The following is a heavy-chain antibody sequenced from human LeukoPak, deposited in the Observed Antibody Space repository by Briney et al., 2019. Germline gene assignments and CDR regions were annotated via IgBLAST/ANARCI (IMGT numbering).Heavy chain of an antibody. CDR1: GFPFNAYW. J-gene: IGHJ4*02. Sequence: KSGGSLRLSCAASGFPFNAYWMTWIRQAPGKGLEWVGFIRSKAYGETADYAASVKGRFTISRDDSKAIAYLQMNSLKTEDTAVYHCTRDRGAYNLYDYWGQGTLVTVSS. V-gene: IGHV3-49*05. D-gene: IGHD1-1*01. CDR3: TRDRGAYNLYDY. CDR2: IRSKAYGETA.